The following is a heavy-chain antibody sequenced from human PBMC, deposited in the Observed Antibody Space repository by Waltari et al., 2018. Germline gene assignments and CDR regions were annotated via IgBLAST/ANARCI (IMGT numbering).Heavy chain of an antibody. V-gene: IGHV3-53*01. D-gene: IGHD3-22*01. CDR2: IYSGGST. CDR3: ARGKYDSSFPWDNWFDP. Sequence: EVQLVESGGGLIQPGGSLRLSCAASGFTVSSNYLSWVSQAPGKGLEWVSVIYSGGSTYYADSVKGRFTISRDNSKNTLYLQMNSLRAEDTAVYYCARGKYDSSFPWDNWFDPWGQGTLVTVSS. J-gene: IGHJ5*02. CDR1: GFTVSSNY.